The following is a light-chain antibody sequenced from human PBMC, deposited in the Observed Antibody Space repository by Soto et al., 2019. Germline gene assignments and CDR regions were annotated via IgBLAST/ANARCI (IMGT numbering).Light chain of an antibody. Sequence: DIQMTQSPSTLSASVGDRVTLTCRASQTISTWLAWYQQKPGKAPKLLIYGASSLQTGVPSRFSGSGSGTEFTLTISSLQPDDFATYYCQQYNIYSYTFGQGTKLEIK. CDR1: QTISTW. CDR3: QQYNIYSYT. V-gene: IGKV1-5*01. CDR2: GAS. J-gene: IGKJ2*01.